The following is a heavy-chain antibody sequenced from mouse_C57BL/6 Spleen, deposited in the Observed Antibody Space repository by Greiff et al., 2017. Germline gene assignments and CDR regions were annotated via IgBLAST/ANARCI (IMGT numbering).Heavy chain of an antibody. CDR1: GYTFTSYD. CDR3: ARKDYYGSSYVDYYAMDY. V-gene: IGHV1-85*01. CDR2: IYPRDGST. D-gene: IGHD1-1*01. Sequence: VKLLESGPELVKPGASVKLSCKASGYTFTSYDINWVKQRPGQGLEWIGWIYPRDGSTKYNEKFKGKATLTVDTSSSTAYMELHSLTSEDSAVYFCARKDYYGSSYVDYYAMDYWGQGTSVTVSS. J-gene: IGHJ4*01.